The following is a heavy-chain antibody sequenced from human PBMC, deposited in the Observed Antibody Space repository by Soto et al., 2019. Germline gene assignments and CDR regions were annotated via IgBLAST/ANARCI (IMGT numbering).Heavy chain of an antibody. CDR1: GYTFTSYD. J-gene: IGHJ4*02. V-gene: IGHV1-8*02. D-gene: IGHD6-19*01. Sequence: QVQLVQSGAEVKKAGASEKVSCKAAGYTFTSYDINWVRQATGQGLEWMGWMNPNSGNTGYAQKFQGRVTMTRNTSISTAYMELSSLRSEDTAVYYCARSSSGWEYFDYWGQGTLVTVSS. CDR2: MNPNSGNT. CDR3: ARSSSGWEYFDY.